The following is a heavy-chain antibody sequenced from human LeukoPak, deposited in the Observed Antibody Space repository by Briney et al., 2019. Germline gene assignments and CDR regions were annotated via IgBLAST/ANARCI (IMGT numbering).Heavy chain of an antibody. CDR3: ARDGSDGYSYN. V-gene: IGHV1-69*13. J-gene: IGHJ4*02. CDR2: IIPIFGTA. Sequence: GASVKVSCEASGGNFSSYAISWVRQAPGQGLEWMGGIIPIFGTANYAQKFQGRVTITADESTSTAYMELSSLRSEDTAVYYCARDGSDGYSYNWGQGTLVTGSS. CDR1: GGNFSSYA. D-gene: IGHD5-18*01.